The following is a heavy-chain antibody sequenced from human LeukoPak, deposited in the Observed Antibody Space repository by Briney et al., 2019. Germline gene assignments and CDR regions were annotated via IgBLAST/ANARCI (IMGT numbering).Heavy chain of an antibody. Sequence: SETLSLTCTVSGGSISSSSYYWGWIRQPPGKGLEWIGSIYYSGSTYYSPSLKSRVTISEDTSKNQFSLKLSSVTAADTAVYYCARAFRGIFGVFEAFDIWGQGTMVAVSS. CDR2: IYYSGST. CDR3: ARAFRGIFGVFEAFDI. CDR1: GGSISSSSYY. D-gene: IGHD3-3*01. V-gene: IGHV4-39*07. J-gene: IGHJ3*02.